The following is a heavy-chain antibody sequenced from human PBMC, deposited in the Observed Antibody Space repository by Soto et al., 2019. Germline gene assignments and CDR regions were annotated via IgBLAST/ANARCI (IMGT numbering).Heavy chain of an antibody. CDR3: ARLALVTRIFDY. D-gene: IGHD2-21*02. V-gene: IGHV4-30-2*01. Sequence: LQLQESGSGLVKPSQTLSLTCAVSGGSISSGGYSWSWIRQPPGKGLEWIGYVYHSGNPYYNPSLKGRVTISLDRSKNQFSLELGSVTAADTAVYYCARLALVTRIFDYWGQGTLVTVSS. J-gene: IGHJ4*02. CDR2: VYHSGNP. CDR1: GGSISSGGYS.